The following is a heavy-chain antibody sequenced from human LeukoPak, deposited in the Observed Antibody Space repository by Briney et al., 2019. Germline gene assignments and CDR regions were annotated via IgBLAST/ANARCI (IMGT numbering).Heavy chain of an antibody. J-gene: IGHJ3*01. Sequence: TGGSLRLSCEASGVTFSSYVMSWVRQAPGKGPEWVSGISGSGGGTYYADFVKGRFSISRENSKNNVYVQMNRLRGEDGAVYYCVQEGPRGLAFDVWGQGTKITVSS. CDR1: GVTFSSYV. CDR3: VQEGPRGLAFDV. CDR2: ISGSGGGT. V-gene: IGHV3-23*01.